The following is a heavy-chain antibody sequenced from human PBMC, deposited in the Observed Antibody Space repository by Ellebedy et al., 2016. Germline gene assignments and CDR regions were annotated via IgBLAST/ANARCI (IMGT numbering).Heavy chain of an antibody. CDR3: ARMGSEDDSSGYYSW. V-gene: IGHV4-4*02. CDR1: GGSISSSNW. Sequence: SETLSLTCAVSGGSISSSNWWSWVRQPPGKGLEWIGEIYHSGSTNHNPSLKSRVTISVDKSKNQFSLKLSSVTAADTAVYYCARMGSEDDSSGYYSWWGQGTLVTVSS. CDR2: IYHSGST. D-gene: IGHD3-22*01. J-gene: IGHJ4*02.